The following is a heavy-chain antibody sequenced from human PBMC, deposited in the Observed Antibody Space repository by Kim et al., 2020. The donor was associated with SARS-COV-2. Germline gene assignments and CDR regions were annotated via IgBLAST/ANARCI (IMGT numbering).Heavy chain of an antibody. Sequence: SETLSLTCTVSGCSISTYYWNWIRQSPQKGLEWIGFISHSGSTNYNPSLTSRDAISVDSSKNQFSLNLSPVTAADTAVYYCARGGVKQWLGLWGRGTLVT. J-gene: IGHJ2*01. CDR3: ARGGVKQWLGL. V-gene: IGHV4-59*13. CDR2: ISHSGST. D-gene: IGHD6-19*01. CDR1: GCSISTYY.